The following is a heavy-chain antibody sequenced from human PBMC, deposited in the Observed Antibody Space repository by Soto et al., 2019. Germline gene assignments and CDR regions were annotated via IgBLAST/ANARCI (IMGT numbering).Heavy chain of an antibody. CDR2: ISAYNGNT. V-gene: IGHV1-18*04. CDR3: ARDVVVQLERGYPSLNYYYGMDV. Sequence: ASVKVSCKASGYTFTSYGISWVRQAPGQGLEWMGWISAYNGNTNYAQKLQGRVTMTTDTSTSTAYMELRSLRSDDTAMYYCARDVVVQLERGYPSLNYYYGMDVWGQGTTVTVS. CDR1: GYTFTSYG. J-gene: IGHJ6*02. D-gene: IGHD1-1*01.